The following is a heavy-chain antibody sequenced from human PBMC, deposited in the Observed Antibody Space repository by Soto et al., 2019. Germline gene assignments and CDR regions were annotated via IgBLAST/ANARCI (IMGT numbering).Heavy chain of an antibody. CDR2: MYYSGST. D-gene: IGHD6-13*01. CDR1: GASIRNYY. J-gene: IGHJ6*03. Sequence: SETLCLTCTVSGASIRNYYWSWIRQPPGKGLEWIGYMYYSGSTNYNPSLKSRVTISIDTSKSQFSLKLSSVTATDTAVYYCARTKVAAGDYYYYMDVWGKGTTVTVSS. V-gene: IGHV4-59*08. CDR3: ARTKVAAGDYYYYMDV.